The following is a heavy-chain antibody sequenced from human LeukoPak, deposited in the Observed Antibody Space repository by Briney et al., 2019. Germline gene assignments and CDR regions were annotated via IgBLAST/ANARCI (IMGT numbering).Heavy chain of an antibody. CDR3: VKGFYASGSSGTFDI. CDR1: GFTFSSYA. V-gene: IGHV3-23*01. Sequence: PGGSLRLSCAASGFTFSSYAMSWVRQAPGKGLEWVSIISGSGDTTYYADSVKGRFTISRDNSKNTLYLQMNSLRVEDTAVYYCVKGFYASGSSGTFDIWGQGTMVTVSS. D-gene: IGHD3-10*01. CDR2: ISGSGDTT. J-gene: IGHJ3*02.